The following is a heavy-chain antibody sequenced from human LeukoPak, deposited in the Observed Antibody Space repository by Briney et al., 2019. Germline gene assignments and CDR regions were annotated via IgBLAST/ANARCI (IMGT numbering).Heavy chain of an antibody. V-gene: IGHV4-59*01. CDR1: GASITSYY. Sequence: PSETLSLTCTVSGASITSYYWSWIRQPPGKGLEWIGYIFYSGNTNYNPSLKSRVAISVDTSKNQVSLRLSSVTAVDTAVYYCARGGSIVGATPHDAFDIWGQGTVVTVS. CDR2: IFYSGNT. J-gene: IGHJ3*02. CDR3: ARGGSIVGATPHDAFDI. D-gene: IGHD1-26*01.